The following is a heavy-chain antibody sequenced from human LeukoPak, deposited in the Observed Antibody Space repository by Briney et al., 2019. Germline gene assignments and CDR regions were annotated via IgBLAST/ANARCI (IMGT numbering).Heavy chain of an antibody. D-gene: IGHD3-3*01. Sequence: PSETLSLTCTVSGGSISSSSYYWGWIRQPPGKGPEWIGSIYYSGSTYYNPSLKSRVTISVDTSKNQFSLRLSSVTAADTAVYYCARWPQSDFDYWGQGTLVTVSS. CDR1: GGSISSSSYY. J-gene: IGHJ4*02. V-gene: IGHV4-39*01. CDR3: ARWPQSDFDY. CDR2: IYYSGST.